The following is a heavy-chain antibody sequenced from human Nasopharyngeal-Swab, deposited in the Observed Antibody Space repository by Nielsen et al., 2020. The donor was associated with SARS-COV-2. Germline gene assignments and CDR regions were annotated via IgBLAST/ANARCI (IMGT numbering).Heavy chain of an antibody. J-gene: IGHJ3*02. V-gene: IGHV3-23*01. CDR3: ARKDVFAYGVDAFDI. CDR2: VTGSGYGT. D-gene: IGHD3-10*01. Sequence: LSLTCAASGFTFSSYAMTWVRQAPGKGLEWVSVVTGSGYGTDYADSVKGRFTISRDNAKNTLYLQMNSLRAEDTAVYYCARKDVFAYGVDAFDIWGQGTMVTVSS. CDR1: GFTFSSYA.